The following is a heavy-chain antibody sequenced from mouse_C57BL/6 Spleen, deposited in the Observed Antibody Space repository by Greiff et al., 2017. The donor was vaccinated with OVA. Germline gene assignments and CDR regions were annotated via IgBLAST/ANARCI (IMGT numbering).Heavy chain of an antibody. Sequence: EVQLQQSGAELVKPGASVKLSCTASGFNIKDYYMHWVKQRTEQGLEWIGRIDPEDGDTKYAPKFQGKATITADTSSNTAYLQLSSLTSDDTAVYDGARSDDGSLKGDYWGQGTTLTVSS. J-gene: IGHJ2*01. CDR2: IDPEDGDT. D-gene: IGHD1-1*01. V-gene: IGHV14-2*01. CDR1: GFNIKDYY. CDR3: ARSDDGSLKGDY.